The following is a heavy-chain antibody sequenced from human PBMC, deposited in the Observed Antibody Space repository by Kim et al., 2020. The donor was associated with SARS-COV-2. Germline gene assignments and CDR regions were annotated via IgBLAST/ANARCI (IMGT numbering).Heavy chain of an antibody. CDR1: GFTFSNAW. CDR2: IKSKTDGGTT. V-gene: IGHV3-15*01. J-gene: IGHJ5*02. CDR3: TTLAGIQGPVVPAAKQGNWFDP. D-gene: IGHD2-2*01. Sequence: GGSLRLSCAASGFTFSNAWMSWVRQAPGKGLEWVGRIKSKTDGGTTDYAAPVKGRFTISRDDSKNTLYLQMNSLKTEDTAVYYCTTLAGIQGPVVPAAKQGNWFDPWGQGTLVPVSS.